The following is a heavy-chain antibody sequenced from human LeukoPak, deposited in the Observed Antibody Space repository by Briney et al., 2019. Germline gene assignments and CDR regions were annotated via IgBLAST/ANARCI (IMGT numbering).Heavy chain of an antibody. CDR1: GFTFSSYW. CDR2: VKQGGSEK. Sequence: GGSLRLPCAASGFTFSSYWMSWVRQAPGKGLGWVANVKQGGSEKFYVDSVKGRFTISKDNAKNSLYLQMNSLRAEDTAVYYCATKRGYDFDNWGQGTLVTVSS. J-gene: IGHJ4*02. V-gene: IGHV3-7*05. CDR3: ATKRGYDFDN. D-gene: IGHD1-1*01.